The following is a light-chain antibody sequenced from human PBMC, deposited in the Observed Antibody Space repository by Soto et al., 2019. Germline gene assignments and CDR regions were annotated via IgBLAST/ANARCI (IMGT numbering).Light chain of an antibody. CDR3: QQNYSTPPTT. J-gene: IGKJ4*01. V-gene: IGKV1-39*01. CDR1: QSISSY. Sequence: DIQMTQSPSSLFASVGDRVTITCRASQSISSYLNWYQQKPGKAPKLLIYAASRLQSGVPSRFSGSGSGTDFTLTISSLQPEDFATYYCQQNYSTPPTTFGGGTKVEIK. CDR2: AAS.